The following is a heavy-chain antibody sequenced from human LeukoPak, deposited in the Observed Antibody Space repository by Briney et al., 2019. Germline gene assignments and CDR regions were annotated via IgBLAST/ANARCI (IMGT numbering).Heavy chain of an antibody. D-gene: IGHD6-19*01. CDR1: GFTFSSYG. J-gene: IGHJ4*02. CDR2: IWYDGSNK. Sequence: GRSLRLSCAASGFTFSSYGMHWVRQAPGKGLEWVAVIWYDGSNKYYADSVEGRFTISRDNSKNTLYLQMNSLRAEDTAVYYCARDQGRDSSGWYVYWGQGTLVTVSS. V-gene: IGHV3-33*01. CDR3: ARDQGRDSSGWYVY.